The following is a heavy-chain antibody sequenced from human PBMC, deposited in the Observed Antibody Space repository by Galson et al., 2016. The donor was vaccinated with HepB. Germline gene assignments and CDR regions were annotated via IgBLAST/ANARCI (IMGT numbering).Heavy chain of an antibody. V-gene: IGHV3-23*01. Sequence: SLRLSCAASGFTFDKYGMTWFRQAPGKGLEWVSTICGRCGDMDYADSVEGRFPISRDDSKNTLYLHMNSLRVEDTAIYYCAIDPSQWHDLLFGNWAQGTLVTVSA. CDR2: ICGRCGDM. CDR3: AIDPSQWHDLLFGN. J-gene: IGHJ4*02. CDR1: GFTFDKYG. D-gene: IGHD6-19*01.